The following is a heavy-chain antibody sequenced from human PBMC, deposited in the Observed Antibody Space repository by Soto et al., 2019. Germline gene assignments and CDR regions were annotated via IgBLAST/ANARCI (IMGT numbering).Heavy chain of an antibody. J-gene: IGHJ4*02. CDR2: LYYTGST. CDR3: ARWVIRRFDS. D-gene: IGHD3-16*02. CDR1: GGSISSDY. Sequence: SETLSLTCTVSGGSISSDYWMWIRQPPGKGLEWIGYLYYTGSTNYNPSLRSRVTMSLDTSKNRFSLKLNPVTAADTAVYYCARWVIRRFDSWGQGALVTVSS. V-gene: IGHV4-59*08.